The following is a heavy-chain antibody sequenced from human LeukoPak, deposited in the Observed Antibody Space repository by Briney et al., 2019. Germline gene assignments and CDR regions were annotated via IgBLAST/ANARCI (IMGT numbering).Heavy chain of an antibody. CDR3: ATHRTTVITGLVY. CDR2: LDPADGET. J-gene: IGHJ4*02. Sequence: ASVNVSFKVSVYTLTDLSTHWVRQAPGKGLEWMGGLDPADGETIYAQKFQGRVTMTEDTSTDTAYMELNSLRSEDTAVYYCATHRTTVITGLVYWGQGTLVSVSS. V-gene: IGHV1-24*01. CDR1: VYTLTDLS. D-gene: IGHD4-17*01.